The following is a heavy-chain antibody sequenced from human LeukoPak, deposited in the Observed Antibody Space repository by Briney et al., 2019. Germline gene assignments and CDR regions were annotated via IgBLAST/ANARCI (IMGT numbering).Heavy chain of an antibody. CDR2: ISGSGGST. J-gene: IGHJ4*02. V-gene: IGHV3-23*01. D-gene: IGHD3-10*01. CDR1: GFTFSTYA. CDR3: AKGVAMGYYGSGSPVDY. Sequence: GGSLRLSCAASGFTFSTYALSWVRQAPGKGLEWVSAISGSGGSTYYADSVKGRLTISRDNSKNALYLQMNSLRADDTAVYYCAKGVAMGYYGSGSPVDYWGQGTLVTVSS.